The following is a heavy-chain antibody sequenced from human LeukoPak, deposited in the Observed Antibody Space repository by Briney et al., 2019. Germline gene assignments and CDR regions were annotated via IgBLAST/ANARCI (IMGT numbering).Heavy chain of an antibody. J-gene: IGHJ4*02. CDR2: ISYDGSNK. Sequence: QPGRSLRLSCAASGFTFSSYAMHWVRQAPGKGLEWVAVISYDGSNKYYAGSVKGRFTISRDNSKNTLYLQMNSLRAEDTAVYYCARLYGGNSGPYWGQGTLVTVSS. CDR1: GFTFSSYA. D-gene: IGHD4-23*01. CDR3: ARLYGGNSGPY. V-gene: IGHV3-30-3*01.